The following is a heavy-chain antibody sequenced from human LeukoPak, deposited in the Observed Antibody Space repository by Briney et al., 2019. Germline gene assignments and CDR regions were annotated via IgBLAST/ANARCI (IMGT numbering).Heavy chain of an antibody. CDR2: ISGSGGST. D-gene: IGHD2-15*01. Sequence: GGSLRLSCAASGFTFSSYAMSWVRQAPGKGLEWVSAISGSGGSTYYADSVKGRFTISRDNSKNTLYLQMNSLRGEDTAVYYCAKDTSMGRCSGGSCPFHYWGQGTLVTVSS. V-gene: IGHV3-23*01. J-gene: IGHJ4*02. CDR3: AKDTSMGRCSGGSCPFHY. CDR1: GFTFSSYA.